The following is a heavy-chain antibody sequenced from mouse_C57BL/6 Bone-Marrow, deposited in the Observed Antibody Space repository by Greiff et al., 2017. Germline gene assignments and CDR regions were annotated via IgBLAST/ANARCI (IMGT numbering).Heavy chain of an antibody. CDR3: ATGIGFAY. CDR2: IRNKANGYTT. J-gene: IGHJ3*01. V-gene: IGHV7-3*01. CDR1: GFTFTDYY. Sequence: EVKLMESGGGLVQPGGSLSLSCAASGFTFTDYYMSWVRQPPGKALEWLGFIRNKANGYTTEYSASVKGRFTISRDNSQSILYLQMNALRAEDSATYYCATGIGFAYWGQGTLVTVSA.